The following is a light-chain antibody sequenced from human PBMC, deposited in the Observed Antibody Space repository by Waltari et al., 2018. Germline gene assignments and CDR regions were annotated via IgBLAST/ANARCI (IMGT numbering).Light chain of an antibody. CDR1: SSDFGTYNL. V-gene: IGLV2-23*01. CDR3: CSYALRSVV. J-gene: IGLJ2*01. Sequence: QSALTQPASVSGSPGQSITISCTGSSSDFGTYNLVSWYQQDPGKAPKVMIYEGSKRPSGVSSRFSASKSGNTASLTSSVLQAEDEADYYCCSYALRSVVFGGGTKVTVL. CDR2: EGS.